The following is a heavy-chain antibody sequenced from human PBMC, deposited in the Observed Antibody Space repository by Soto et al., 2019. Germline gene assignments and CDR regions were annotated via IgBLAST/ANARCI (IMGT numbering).Heavy chain of an antibody. J-gene: IGHJ3*02. CDR2: ISYDGSNK. CDR1: GFTFSSYG. V-gene: IGHV3-30*18. D-gene: IGHD5-12*01. Sequence: GGSLRLSCAASGFTFSSYGMHWVRQAPGKGLEWVAVISYDGSNKYYADSVKGRFTISRDNSKNTLYLQMNSLRAEDTAVYYCAKDRRDGYNAGHDIWGQGTMVTVSS. CDR3: AKDRRDGYNAGHDI.